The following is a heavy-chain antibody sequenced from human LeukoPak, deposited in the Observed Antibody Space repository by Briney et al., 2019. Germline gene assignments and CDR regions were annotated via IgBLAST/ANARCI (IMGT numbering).Heavy chain of an antibody. D-gene: IGHD1-26*01. CDR3: ARGRPSIVGAGYYYYYYMDV. J-gene: IGHJ6*03. Sequence: SETLSLTCTVSGGSISSYYWSWIRQPPGKGLEWIGYMYYSGSTNYNPSLKSRVTIPVDTSKKQFSLKLSSVTAAETAVYYCARGRPSIVGAGYYYYYYMDVWGKGTTVTVSS. CDR1: GGSISSYY. V-gene: IGHV4-59*01. CDR2: MYYSGST.